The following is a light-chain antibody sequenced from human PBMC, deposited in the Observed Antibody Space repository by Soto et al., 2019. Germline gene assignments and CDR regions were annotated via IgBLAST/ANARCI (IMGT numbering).Light chain of an antibody. CDR1: QSVSSY. CDR2: DAS. J-gene: IGKJ4*01. Sequence: EIVLTQSPATLSLSPGERATLSCRASQSVSSYLAWYQQKPGQAPRLLIYDASNRATGIPARFSGGGSGTDFTLNISSLAPEDFAVYYWQQRSNWLTFGGGTKVESK. V-gene: IGKV3-11*01. CDR3: QQRSNWLT.